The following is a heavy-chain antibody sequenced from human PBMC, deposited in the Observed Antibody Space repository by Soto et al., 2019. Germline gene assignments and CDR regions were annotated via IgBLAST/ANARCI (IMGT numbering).Heavy chain of an antibody. CDR2: SGSGGSI. CDR3: VKGRGIAGWYGYHFDY. Sequence: EVQLLESGGGLVQPGGSLRLSCAASGFSFSTYGMSWVRQAPGKGLEWVSGSGSGGSIYYADSVKGRFTIFRDNSKNTLYLQMNTLRAEDTAVYHCVKGRGIAGWYGYHFDYWGQGTLVTVSS. J-gene: IGHJ4*02. CDR1: GFSFSTYG. D-gene: IGHD6-19*01. V-gene: IGHV3-23*01.